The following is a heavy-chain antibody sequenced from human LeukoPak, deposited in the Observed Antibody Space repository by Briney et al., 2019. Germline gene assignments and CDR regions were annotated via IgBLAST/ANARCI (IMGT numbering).Heavy chain of an antibody. CDR1: GGSISSGGYY. CDR2: IYYSGST. CDR3: ARANVPIAVVPAAIWFDP. J-gene: IGHJ5*02. V-gene: IGHV4-31*03. D-gene: IGHD2-2*01. Sequence: PSETLSLTCTVSGGSISSGGYYWSWLRQHPGKGLEWIGYIYYSGSTYYNPSLKSRVTISVDTSKNQFSLKLSSVTAADTAVYYCARANVPIAVVPAAIWFDPWGQGTLVTVSS.